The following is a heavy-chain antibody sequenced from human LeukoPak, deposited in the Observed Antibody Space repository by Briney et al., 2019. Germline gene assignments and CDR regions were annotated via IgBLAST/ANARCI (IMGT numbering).Heavy chain of an antibody. J-gene: IGHJ4*02. V-gene: IGHV3-74*01. D-gene: IGHD3-3*01. CDR1: GFTFSSYW. CDR3: ARFGDYYDFWSGYYYYFDY. Sequence: PGGSLRLSCAASGFTFSSYWMHWVRQAPGQGLVWVSRINSDGSSTSYADSVKGRFTISRDNAKNTLYLQMNSLRAEDTAVYYCARFGDYYDFWSGYYYYFDYWGQGTLVTVSS. CDR2: INSDGSST.